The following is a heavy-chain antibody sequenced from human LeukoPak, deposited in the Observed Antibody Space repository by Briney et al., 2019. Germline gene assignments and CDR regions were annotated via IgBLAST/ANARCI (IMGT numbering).Heavy chain of an antibody. D-gene: IGHD3/OR15-3a*01. V-gene: IGHV3-30*18. J-gene: IGHJ4*02. CDR2: ISYDGSNK. CDR3: AKDGPTGFDY. Sequence: PGRSLRLSCAASEFTFSSYGMHWVRQAPGKGLEWVAVISYDGSNKYYADSVKGRFTISRDNSKNTLYLQMNSLRAEDTAVYYCAKDGPTGFDYWGQGTLVTVSS. CDR1: EFTFSSYG.